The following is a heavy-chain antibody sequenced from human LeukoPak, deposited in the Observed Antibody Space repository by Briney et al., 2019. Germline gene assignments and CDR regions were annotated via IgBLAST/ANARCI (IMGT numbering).Heavy chain of an antibody. CDR1: GYTFTGYY. V-gene: IGHV1-2*02. CDR3: ARKHKEYCSGGSCYPGADFDY. D-gene: IGHD2-15*01. J-gene: IGHJ4*02. CDR2: INPSSGGT. Sequence: ASVKVSCKASGYTFTGYYMHWVRQAPGQGLEWMGWINPSSGGTNYAQKFQGRVTMTRDTSISTAYMELSRLRSDDTAVYYCARKHKEYCSGGSCYPGADFDYWGQGTLVTVSS.